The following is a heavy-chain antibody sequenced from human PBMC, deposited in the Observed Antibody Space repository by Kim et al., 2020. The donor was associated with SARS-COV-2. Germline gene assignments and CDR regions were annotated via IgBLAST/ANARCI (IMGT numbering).Heavy chain of an antibody. CDR3: ARAPIWFGELGWFDS. V-gene: IGHV4-31*02. J-gene: IGHJ5*01. D-gene: IGHD3-10*01. Sequence: NPSLKGRVTILLETSKHQFSLNLTSVTAADTAVYYCARAPIWFGELGWFDSWGQGTLVTVSS.